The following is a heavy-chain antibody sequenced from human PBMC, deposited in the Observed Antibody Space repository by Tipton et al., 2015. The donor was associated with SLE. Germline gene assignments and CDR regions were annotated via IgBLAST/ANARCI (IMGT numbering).Heavy chain of an antibody. CDR3: AKHSWEQSFDN. V-gene: IGHV3-23*03. D-gene: IGHD1/OR15-1a*01. Sequence: SLRLSCAASGFTFSSYAMSWVRQAPGKGLEWVSVIYSGGRSTYYADSVKGRFTISRDNSKNTLYLQMNSLRAEDTAVYYCAKHSWEQSFDNWGQGTLVTVSS. CDR2: IYSGGRST. J-gene: IGHJ4*02. CDR1: GFTFSSYA.